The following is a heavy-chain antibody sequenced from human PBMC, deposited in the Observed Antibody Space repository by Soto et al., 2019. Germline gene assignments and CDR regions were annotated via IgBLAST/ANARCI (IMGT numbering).Heavy chain of an antibody. CDR3: AKDVRAPHAVVPAPIRWQLASAHDY. J-gene: IGHJ4*02. V-gene: IGHV3-23*01. CDR1: GFTFSSYA. D-gene: IGHD2-2*01. Sequence: GGSLRLSCAASGFTFSSYAMSWVRQAPGKGLEWVSAISGSGGSTYYADSVKGRSTISRDNSKNTLYLQMNSLRAEDTAVYYCAKDVRAPHAVVPAPIRWQLASAHDYWGQGTLVTVSS. CDR2: ISGSGGST.